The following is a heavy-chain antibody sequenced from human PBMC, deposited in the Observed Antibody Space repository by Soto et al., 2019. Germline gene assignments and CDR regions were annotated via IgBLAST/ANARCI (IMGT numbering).Heavy chain of an antibody. CDR2: ISYDGNNK. CDR1: GFTFSSYV. D-gene: IGHD2-15*01. J-gene: IGHJ6*02. Sequence: QVQLVESGGGVVQPGRSLRLSCAASGFTFSSYVMHWVRQAPGKGLEWVAIISYDGNNKYYADSVKGRFTISRDNSKXTLYLQMNSLRAEDTAVYYCARAGCDGGSCYTLVGLRYGMDVWGQXXT. V-gene: IGHV3-30-3*01. CDR3: ARAGCDGGSCYTLVGLRYGMDV.